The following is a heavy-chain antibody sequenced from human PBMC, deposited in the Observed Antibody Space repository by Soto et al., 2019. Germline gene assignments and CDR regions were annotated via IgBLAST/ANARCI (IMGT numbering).Heavy chain of an antibody. Sequence: GESLKISCKGSGNSFTSYWIGWVRQIPGKGLEWMGIIYPGDSDTRYSPSFQGQVTISADKSISTAYLQWSSLKASDTAMYYCARAFDSSWPYNWFDPWGQGPLVTVSS. J-gene: IGHJ5*02. CDR3: ARAFDSSWPYNWFDP. CDR1: GNSFTSYW. CDR2: IYPGDSDT. D-gene: IGHD6-13*01. V-gene: IGHV5-51*01.